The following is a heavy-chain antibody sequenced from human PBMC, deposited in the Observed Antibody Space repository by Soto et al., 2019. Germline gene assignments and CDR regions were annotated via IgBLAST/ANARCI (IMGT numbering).Heavy chain of an antibody. CDR3: ARQTHIVVVTAIREFDY. Sequence: QLQLQESGPGLVKPSETLSLTCTVSGGSISSSSYYWGWIRQPPGKGLEWIGSIYYSGSTYYNPSLKSRVTISVDTSKNQFSLKLSSVTAADTAVYYCARQTHIVVVTAIREFDYWGQGTLVTVSS. V-gene: IGHV4-39*01. CDR1: GGSISSSSYY. CDR2: IYYSGST. J-gene: IGHJ4*02. D-gene: IGHD2-21*02.